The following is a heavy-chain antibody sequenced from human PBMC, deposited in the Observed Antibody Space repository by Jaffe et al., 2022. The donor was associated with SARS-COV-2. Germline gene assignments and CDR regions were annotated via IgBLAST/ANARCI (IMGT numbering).Heavy chain of an antibody. D-gene: IGHD4-17*01. CDR3: AHRLGYGDYFLNAFDI. Sequence: QITLKESGPTLVKPTQTLTLTCTFSGFSLSTSGVGVGWIRQPPGKALEWLALIYWNDDKRYSPSLKSRLTITKDTSKNQVVLTMTNMDPVDTATYYCAHRLGYGDYFLNAFDIWGQGTMVTVSS. J-gene: IGHJ3*02. CDR2: IYWNDDK. CDR1: GFSLSTSGVG. V-gene: IGHV2-5*01.